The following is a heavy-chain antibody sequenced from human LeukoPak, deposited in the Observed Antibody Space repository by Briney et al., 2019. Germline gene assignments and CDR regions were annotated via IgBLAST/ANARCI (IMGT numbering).Heavy chain of an antibody. CDR2: IIPIFGTA. D-gene: IGHD6-19*01. V-gene: IGHV1-69*06. J-gene: IGHJ6*04. Sequence: SVTVSFKASAGTFSSYAISWVRQAPGQGLEWMGGIIPIFGTANYAQKFQGRVTITANKSTSTAYMELSSLRSEDTAVYYCARDGSSGWYDYYYGMDVWGKGTTVTVSS. CDR1: AGTFSSYA. CDR3: ARDGSSGWYDYYYGMDV.